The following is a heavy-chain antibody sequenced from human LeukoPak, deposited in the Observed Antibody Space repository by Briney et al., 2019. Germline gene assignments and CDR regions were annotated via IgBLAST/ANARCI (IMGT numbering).Heavy chain of an antibody. CDR2: ISGNGATT. V-gene: IGHV3-23*01. CDR3: VANMYNYMDV. D-gene: IGHD2-2*01. Sequence: GGSLRLSSAVSGLTFSTYAMSRVRQAPGRGLEWVSSISGNGATTYYADSVKGRFTISRDNSKNTAFLQMNSLRAEDTAVYYAVANMYNYMDVWGKGTTVTVSS. CDR1: GLTFSTYA. J-gene: IGHJ6*03.